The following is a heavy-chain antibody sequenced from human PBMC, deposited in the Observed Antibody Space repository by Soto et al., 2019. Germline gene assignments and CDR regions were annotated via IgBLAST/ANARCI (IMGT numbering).Heavy chain of an antibody. D-gene: IGHD3-16*01. J-gene: IGHJ6*02. Sequence: SETLSLPCAVYGGSFSGYYWSWFRQSPGKGLEWIGEINHSGSTNYNPSLKSRVTISVDTSKNQFSLKLSSVTAADTAVYYCATARRKGVYYYYYGMDVWGQGTTVTVSS. CDR1: GGSFSGYY. V-gene: IGHV4-34*01. CDR3: ATARRKGVYYYYYGMDV. CDR2: INHSGST.